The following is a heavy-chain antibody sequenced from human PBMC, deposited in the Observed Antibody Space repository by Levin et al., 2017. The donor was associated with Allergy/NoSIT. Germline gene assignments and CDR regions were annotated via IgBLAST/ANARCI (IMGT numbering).Heavy chain of an antibody. V-gene: IGHV3-64*01. Sequence: PGGSLRLSCAASGFTLSSYAMHWVRQAPGKGLEYVPGISSNGGSTYYANSVKGRFTISRDNSKNTVSLQMGSLRAEDMAVYYCARSEFWYNWNGVVFDCWGQGTLVAVSS. CDR3: ARSEFWYNWNGVVFDC. CDR1: GFTLSSYA. D-gene: IGHD1-1*01. J-gene: IGHJ4*02. CDR2: ISSNGGST.